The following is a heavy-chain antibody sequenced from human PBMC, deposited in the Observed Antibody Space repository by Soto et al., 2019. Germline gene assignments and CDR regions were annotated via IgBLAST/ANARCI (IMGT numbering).Heavy chain of an antibody. J-gene: IGHJ4*02. CDR2: INPSGGST. Sequence: ASVKVSCKASGYTFTSYYMHWVRQAPGQGLEWMGIINPSGGSTSYAQKFQGRVTMTRDTSTSTVYMELSRLRSEDTAVYYCAVLAYCGGDCYNFDYWGQGTLVTVSS. CDR3: AVLAYCGGDCYNFDY. D-gene: IGHD2-21*02. CDR1: GYTFTSYY. V-gene: IGHV1-46*01.